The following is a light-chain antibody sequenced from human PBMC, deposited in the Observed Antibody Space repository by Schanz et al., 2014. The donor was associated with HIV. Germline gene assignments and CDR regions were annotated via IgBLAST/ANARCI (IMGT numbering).Light chain of an antibody. CDR1: QSISMW. Sequence: DIQMTQSPSTLSASVGDRVTITCRASQSISMWLAWYQQKPGKAPNLLIYKASTLESGVPSRFNGSGSGTEFALTISSLQPDDFATYYCQQSDTFPYTFGQGTKLEIK. CDR2: KAS. V-gene: IGKV1-5*03. CDR3: QQSDTFPYT. J-gene: IGKJ2*01.